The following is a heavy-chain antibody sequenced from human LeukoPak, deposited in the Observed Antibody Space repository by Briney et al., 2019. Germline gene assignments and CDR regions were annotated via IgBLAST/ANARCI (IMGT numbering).Heavy chain of an antibody. D-gene: IGHD3-3*01. Sequence: PSETLSLTCTVSGVSISSSTYYWGWIRQPRGKGLEWIGTVYYSGTTYYNPSLKSRVTISVDTSKNQFSLKLSSVTAADTAVYYCARTWSGYSTPWGQGTLVTVSS. CDR3: ARTWSGYSTP. J-gene: IGHJ5*02. CDR1: GVSISSSTYY. CDR2: VYYSGTT. V-gene: IGHV4-39*01.